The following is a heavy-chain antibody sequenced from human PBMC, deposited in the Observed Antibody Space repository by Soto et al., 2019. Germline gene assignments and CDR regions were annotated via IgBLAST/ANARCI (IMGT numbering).Heavy chain of an antibody. Sequence: PGGSLRLSCAASGFTFSSYAMSWVRQAPGKGLEWVSAISGSGGSTYYADSVKGRFTISRDNSKNTLYLQMNSLRAEDTAVYYRAKDPYYYDSSGYYSTTFFDYWGQGTLVTVS. CDR2: ISGSGGST. J-gene: IGHJ4*02. D-gene: IGHD3-22*01. V-gene: IGHV3-23*01. CDR3: AKDPYYYDSSGYYSTTFFDY. CDR1: GFTFSSYA.